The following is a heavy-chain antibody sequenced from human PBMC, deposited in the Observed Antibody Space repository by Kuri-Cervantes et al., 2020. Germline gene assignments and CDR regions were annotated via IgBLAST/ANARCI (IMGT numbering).Heavy chain of an antibody. CDR1: GGSISSYY. Sequence: SETLSLTCTVSGGSISSYYWSWIRQPPGKGLEWIGSIYYSGSTYYNPSLKSRVTISVDTSKNQFSLKLSSVTAADTAVYYCARHLPREYCSSTSCYPPNWFDPWGQGTLVTVSS. D-gene: IGHD2-2*01. J-gene: IGHJ5*02. CDR3: ARHLPREYCSSTSCYPPNWFDP. V-gene: IGHV4-59*05. CDR2: IYYSGST.